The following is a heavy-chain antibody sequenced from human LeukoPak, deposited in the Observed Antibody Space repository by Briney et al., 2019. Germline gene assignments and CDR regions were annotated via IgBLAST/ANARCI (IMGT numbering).Heavy chain of an antibody. V-gene: IGHV3-30*18. J-gene: IGHJ4*02. CDR3: AEDGAVAFDY. D-gene: IGHD6-19*01. CDR1: GFTFSSYG. Sequence: GGSLRLSCAASGFTFSSYGMHWVRQAPGKGLEWVAVISYDGSNKYYADSVKGRFTISRDNSKNTLYLQMNSLRAEDTAVYYCAEDGAVAFDYWGQGTLVTVSS. CDR2: ISYDGSNK.